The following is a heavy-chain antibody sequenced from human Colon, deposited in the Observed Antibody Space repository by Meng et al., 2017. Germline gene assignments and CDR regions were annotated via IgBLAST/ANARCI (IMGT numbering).Heavy chain of an antibody. D-gene: IGHD6-19*01. J-gene: IGHJ4*02. CDR1: GDRVSSNSAA. Sequence: LQPQQSGPGLVKPPQTLPLTCAISGDRVSSNSAAWNWLRQSPSRGLEWLGRTYYRSKWYNGYAVSVKSRITINPDTSKNQFSLQLNSVTPEDTAMYYCARSGSSGWIDYWGPGTLVNVSS. CDR3: ARSGSSGWIDY. V-gene: IGHV6-1*01. CDR2: TYYRSKWYN.